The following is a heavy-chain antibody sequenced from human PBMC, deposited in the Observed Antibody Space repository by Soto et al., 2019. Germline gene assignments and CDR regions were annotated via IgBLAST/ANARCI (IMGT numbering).Heavy chain of an antibody. V-gene: IGHV1-3*01. CDR2: INAGNGDT. CDR3: ARAISGYVT. J-gene: IGHJ5*02. D-gene: IGHD5-12*01. CDR1: GITFSSYA. Sequence: QVQLVQSGAEVKKPGASVKVSCKASGITFSSYAMHWVRQAPGQRLEWMGWINAGNGDTRYSQIFQGRVTLTRDTSASTVYLDLSGLRSEDTAIYYCARAISGYVTWGQGTLVTVSS.